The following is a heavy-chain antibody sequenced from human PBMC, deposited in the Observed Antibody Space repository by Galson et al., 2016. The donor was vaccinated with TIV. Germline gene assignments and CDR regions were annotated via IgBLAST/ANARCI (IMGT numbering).Heavy chain of an antibody. CDR3: ARGYDFWTTYRGSDDDAFDI. V-gene: IGHV3-21*01. Sequence: GKGRFTISRDNAKNSLYLQMNSLGAEDSAVYYCARGYDFWTTYRGSDDDAFDIWGQGTRVTVSS. J-gene: IGHJ3*02. D-gene: IGHD3-3*01.